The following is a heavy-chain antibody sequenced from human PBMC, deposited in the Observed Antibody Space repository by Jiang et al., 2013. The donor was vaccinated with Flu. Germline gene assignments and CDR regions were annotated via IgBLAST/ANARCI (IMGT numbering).Heavy chain of an antibody. CDR3: ASLPDWFGESDAFDI. Sequence: SGAEVKKPGASVKVSCKASGYTFTGYYMHWVRQAPGQGLEWMGIINPSGGSTSYAQKFQGRVTMTRDTSTSTVYMELSSLRSEDTAVYYCASLPDWFGESDAFDIWGQGTMVTVSS. V-gene: IGHV1-46*01. D-gene: IGHD3-10*01. CDR1: GYTFTGYY. J-gene: IGHJ3*02. CDR2: INPSGGST.